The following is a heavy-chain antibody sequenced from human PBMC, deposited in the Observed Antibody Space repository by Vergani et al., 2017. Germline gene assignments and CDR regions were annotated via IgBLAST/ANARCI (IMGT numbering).Heavy chain of an antibody. D-gene: IGHD4-17*01. CDR3: ARDRELGYGDPDAFDI. V-gene: IGHV1-69*12. Sequence: QVQLVQPGAEVKKPGSSVKVSCKASGGTFSSYAISWVRQAPGQGLEWMGGIIPIFGTANYAQKFQGRVTITADESTSTAYMELSSLRSEDTAVYYCARDRELGYGDPDAFDIWGQGTMVTVSS. CDR1: GGTFSSYA. J-gene: IGHJ3*02. CDR2: IIPIFGTA.